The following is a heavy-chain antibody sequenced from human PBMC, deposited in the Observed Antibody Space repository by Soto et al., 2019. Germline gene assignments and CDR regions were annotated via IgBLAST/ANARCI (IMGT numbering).Heavy chain of an antibody. CDR1: GFTFSSYA. V-gene: IGHV3-23*01. CDR3: AKDPSYCSGGSCYSDY. Sequence: GSLRLSCAASGFTFSSYAMSWVRQAPGKGLEWVSAISGSGGSTYYADSVKGRFTISRDNSKNTLYLQMNSLRAEDTAVYYCAKDPSYCSGGSCYSDYWGQGTLVTVSS. CDR2: ISGSGGST. D-gene: IGHD2-15*01. J-gene: IGHJ4*02.